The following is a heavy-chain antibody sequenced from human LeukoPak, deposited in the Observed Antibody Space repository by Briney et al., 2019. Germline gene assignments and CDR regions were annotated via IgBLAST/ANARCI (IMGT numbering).Heavy chain of an antibody. J-gene: IGHJ4*02. CDR3: AKDGSSSSLPEYYFDY. V-gene: IGHV3-30*18. CDR2: ISYDGSNK. D-gene: IGHD6-6*01. CDR1: GFTFSSYG. Sequence: GRSLRLSCAASGFTFSSYGMHWVRQAPGKGLEWVAVISYDGSNKYYADSVKGRFTISRDNSKNTLYLQMNSLRAEDTAVYYCAKDGSSSSLPEYYFDYWGQGTLVTVSS.